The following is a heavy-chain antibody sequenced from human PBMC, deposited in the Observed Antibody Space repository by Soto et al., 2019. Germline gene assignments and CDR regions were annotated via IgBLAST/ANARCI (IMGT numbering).Heavy chain of an antibody. CDR1: GYTFTSYA. CDR2: INACNGNT. CDR3: AGGMVRDYYFDY. Sequence: GASVKVSCKASGYTFTSYAMHWVRQAPGQRLEWMGWINACNGNTKYSQKFQGRVTITRDTSASTAYMELSSLRSEDTAVYYCAGGMVRDYYFDYWGQGTLVTVSS. D-gene: IGHD3-10*01. V-gene: IGHV1-3*01. J-gene: IGHJ4*02.